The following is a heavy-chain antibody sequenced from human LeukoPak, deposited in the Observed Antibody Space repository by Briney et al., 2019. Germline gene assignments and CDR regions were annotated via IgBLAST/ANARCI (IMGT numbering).Heavy chain of an antibody. D-gene: IGHD5-12*01. CDR2: ISPSGASV. V-gene: IGHV3-21*01. J-gene: IGHJ4*02. Sequence: GGSLGLSCAASGFTFSSYNMNWVRQAPGQGLEWVSFISPSGASVRHADSVKGRFTISRDASTYSVYLQMNSLRADDTAGYYCARDFTGESGYSGYWGRGTLVTVSP. CDR3: ARDFTGESGYSGY. CDR1: GFTFSSYN.